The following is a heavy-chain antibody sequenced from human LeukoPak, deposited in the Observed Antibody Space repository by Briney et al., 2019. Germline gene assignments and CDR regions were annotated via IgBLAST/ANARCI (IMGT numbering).Heavy chain of an antibody. CDR1: GYTFTSYG. D-gene: IGHD6-13*01. J-gene: IGHJ6*02. CDR2: ISAYNGNT. Sequence: ASVKVSCKASGYTFTSYGISWVRQAPGQGLEWMGWISAYNGNTNYAQKLQGRVTMTTDTSTSTAYMELRSLRSDDTAVYYCARDLHTYSSSWYSDYYYYYGMDVWGQGTTVTVS. CDR3: ARDLHTYSSSWYSDYYYYYGMDV. V-gene: IGHV1-18*01.